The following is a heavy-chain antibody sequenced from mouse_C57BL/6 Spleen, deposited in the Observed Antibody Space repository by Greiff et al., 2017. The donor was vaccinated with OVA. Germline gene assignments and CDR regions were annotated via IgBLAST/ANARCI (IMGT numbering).Heavy chain of an antibody. D-gene: IGHD1-1*01. J-gene: IGHJ2*01. V-gene: IGHV5-4*01. CDR3: ARDLEYNGSSYGY. CDR2: ISDGGSYT. Sequence: EVKLVESGGGLVKPGGSLKLSCAASGFTFSSYAMSWVRQTPEKRLEWVATISDGGSYTYYPDNVKGRFTISRDNAKNNLYLQMSHLKSEDTAMYYCARDLEYNGSSYGYWGQGTTLTVSS. CDR1: GFTFSSYA.